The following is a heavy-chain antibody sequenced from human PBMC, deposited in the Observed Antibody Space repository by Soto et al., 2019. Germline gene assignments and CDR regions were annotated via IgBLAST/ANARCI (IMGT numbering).Heavy chain of an antibody. Sequence: ASVKVSCKASGYTFTGYYMHWVRQAPGQGLEWMGWINPNSGGTNYAQRFQGRVTMTRDTPISTAYMELSRLRSDDTAVYYCARGIFRAAAGTPLGYWGQGTLVTVSS. CDR3: ARGIFRAAAGTPLGY. CDR2: INPNSGGT. D-gene: IGHD6-13*01. CDR1: GYTFTGYY. J-gene: IGHJ4*02. V-gene: IGHV1-2*02.